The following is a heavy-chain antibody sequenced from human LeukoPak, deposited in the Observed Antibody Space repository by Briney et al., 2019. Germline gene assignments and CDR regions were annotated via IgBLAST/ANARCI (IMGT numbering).Heavy chain of an antibody. CDR2: IKEDGSRK. D-gene: IGHD2-21*02. J-gene: IGHJ4*02. V-gene: IGHV3-7*01. CDR1: GFTFRSYW. CDR3: ARDGVTSSVDY. Sequence: GGSLRLSCAVSGFTFRSYWMSWVRQAPGKGLEWVANIKEDGSRKYYVDSVKGRFTISRDNAKNSLYLQMNSLRAEDTAVYYCARDGVTSSVDYWGQGTLVTVSS.